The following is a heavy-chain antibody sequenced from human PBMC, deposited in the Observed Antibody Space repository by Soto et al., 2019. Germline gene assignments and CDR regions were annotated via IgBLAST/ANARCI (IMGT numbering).Heavy chain of an antibody. CDR2: FYDSGRT. V-gene: IGHV4-39*01. D-gene: IGHD3-9*01. J-gene: IGHJ4*02. Sequence: PSETLSLTCTLSGGSISSSSYYWGWIRQPPGKGLEWIGNFYDSGRTYYNPSLKSRVTISADTSKKQFSLTLTSVTAADTAVYYCARSPGKYHTLTWGTWRPTVSWIDYWGQGILVTVSS. CDR3: ARSPGKYHTLTWGTWRPTVSWIDY. CDR1: GGSISSSSYY.